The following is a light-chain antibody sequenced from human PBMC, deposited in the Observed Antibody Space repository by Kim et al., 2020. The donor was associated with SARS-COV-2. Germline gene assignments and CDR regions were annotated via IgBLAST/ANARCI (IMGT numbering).Light chain of an antibody. CDR3: QQYNDYSRT. Sequence: ASVGDRVAITCRASQSIGSWLAWYQQKPGKAPKLLIYKASSLESGVPSRFSGSGSGTDFTLTISSLQPDDFATYYCQQYNDYSRTFGQGTKVDIK. J-gene: IGKJ1*01. CDR1: QSIGSW. CDR2: KAS. V-gene: IGKV1-5*03.